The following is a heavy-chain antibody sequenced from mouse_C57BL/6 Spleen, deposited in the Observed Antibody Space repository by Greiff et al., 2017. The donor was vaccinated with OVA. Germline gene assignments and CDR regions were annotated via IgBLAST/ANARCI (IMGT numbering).Heavy chain of an antibody. V-gene: IGHV1-72*01. CDR2: IDPNSGGT. CDR3: ARSDYDHEEFDY. CDR1: GYTFTSYW. J-gene: IGHJ2*01. D-gene: IGHD2-4*01. Sequence: QVQLQQPGAELVKPGASVKLSCKASGYTFTSYWMHWVKQRPGRVLEWIGRIDPNSGGTKYNEKFKSKATLTVDKPSSTAYMQLSSLTSEDSAVYYCARSDYDHEEFDYWGQGTTLTVSS.